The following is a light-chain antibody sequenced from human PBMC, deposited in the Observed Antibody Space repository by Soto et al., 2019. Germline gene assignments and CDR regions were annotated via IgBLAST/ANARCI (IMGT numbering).Light chain of an antibody. J-gene: IGKJ1*01. V-gene: IGKV2-28*01. CDR1: HRRLHSNGYNY. CDR3: MQSLETPWT. Sequence: IVMTQSPLSLTVTPGEPASISCRSSHRRLHSNGYNYLEWYLXKQGQSPQVXINLDSDRASGVPDRFSGNGSGTDCTMKISRVEAEDGGLYYGMQSLETPWTFGQGTKVDI. CDR2: LDS.